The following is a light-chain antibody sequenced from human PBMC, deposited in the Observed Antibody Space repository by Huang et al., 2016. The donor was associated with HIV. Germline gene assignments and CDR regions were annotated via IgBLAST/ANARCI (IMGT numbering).Light chain of an antibody. J-gene: IGKJ4*01. CDR2: DAS. Sequence: EIVLTQSPATLSLSPGERATLSCRASESVNRYLAWYQQKPGQSPRLLIYDASSRAPGIPARFSGTGSGSDFTFTITGLEPEDFAVYYCQQRSNWPPTLTFGGGTKVEIK. V-gene: IGKV3-11*01. CDR1: ESVNRY. CDR3: QQRSNWPPTLT.